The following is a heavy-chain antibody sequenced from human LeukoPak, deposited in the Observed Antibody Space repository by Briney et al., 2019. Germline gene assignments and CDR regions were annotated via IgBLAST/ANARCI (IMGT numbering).Heavy chain of an antibody. J-gene: IGHJ5*01. Sequence: SGGSLRLSCAASGFTFSSYSMNWVRQAPGKGLEWVSYISSSSSTIYYADSVKGRFTISRDNAKNSLYLQMNSLRDEDTAVYYCARVYEVRGVTNNWFDSWGQGTLVTVSS. CDR2: ISSSSSTI. CDR3: ARVYEVRGVTNNWFDS. V-gene: IGHV3-48*02. CDR1: GFTFSSYS. D-gene: IGHD3-10*01.